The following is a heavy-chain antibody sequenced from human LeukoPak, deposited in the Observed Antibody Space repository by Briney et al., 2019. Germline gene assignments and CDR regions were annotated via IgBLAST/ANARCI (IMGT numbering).Heavy chain of an antibody. CDR3: ARGAVPAVTDY. D-gene: IGHD2-2*01. CDR1: GGSISSFY. CDR2: ISYTWST. Sequence: PSETLSLTCTVSGGSISSFYWSWIRLPPGKGLEWIGYISYTWSTNYHPSFKSRVTMSIDTSKNQFSLKLSSVTAADTAVYYCARGAVPAVTDYWGQGTLVTVSS. J-gene: IGHJ4*02. V-gene: IGHV4-59*01.